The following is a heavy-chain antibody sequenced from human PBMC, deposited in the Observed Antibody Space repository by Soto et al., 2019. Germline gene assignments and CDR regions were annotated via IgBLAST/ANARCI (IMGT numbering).Heavy chain of an antibody. D-gene: IGHD3-22*01. CDR3: AKGVSYYDSSGYPFDY. Sequence: QVQLVESGGGVVQPGRSLRLSCAASGFTFSSYGMHWVRQAPGKGLEWVAVISYDGSNKYYADSVKGRFTISRDNSKNTLYLQMNSLRAEDTAVYYCAKGVSYYDSSGYPFDYWGQGTLVTVSS. V-gene: IGHV3-30*18. CDR2: ISYDGSNK. J-gene: IGHJ4*02. CDR1: GFTFSSYG.